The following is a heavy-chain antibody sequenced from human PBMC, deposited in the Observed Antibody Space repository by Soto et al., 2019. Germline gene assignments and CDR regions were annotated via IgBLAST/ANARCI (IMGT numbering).Heavy chain of an antibody. CDR1: GFTFKSHA. V-gene: IGHV3-64D*06. J-gene: IGHJ6*02. D-gene: IGHD6-19*01. Sequence: GSLRLSCSASGFTFKSHAMHWVRQVPGKGLEYVSSIHNSGESTFYADAVKGRFIVSRDNSNNTLDLQMTSLKYEDSGVYYCVKGRAKHCSGRTCGLWMDLWGQGTTVTVSS. CDR2: IHNSGEST. CDR3: VKGRAKHCSGRTCGLWMDL.